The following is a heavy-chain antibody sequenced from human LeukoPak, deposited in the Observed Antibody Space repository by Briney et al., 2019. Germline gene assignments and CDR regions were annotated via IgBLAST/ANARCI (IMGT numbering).Heavy chain of an antibody. Sequence: SETLSLTCTVSGGSLDRDTHYWVWVRQLRGKCLEWVGYLSYGGSTTYNPSRKGRITMSVDRSNNQFSLKLTSVTAADPAVYYCATSPSYYDSTPHSWGQGTLVSVSS. CDR1: GGSLDRDTHY. D-gene: IGHD3-22*01. CDR2: LSYGGST. V-gene: IGHV4-31*03. J-gene: IGHJ4*02. CDR3: ATSPSYYDSTPHS.